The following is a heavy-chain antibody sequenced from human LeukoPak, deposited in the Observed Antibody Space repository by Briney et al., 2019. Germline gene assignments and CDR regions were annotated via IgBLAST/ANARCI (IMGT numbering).Heavy chain of an antibody. J-gene: IGHJ4*02. Sequence: TGGSLRLSCTASGFTFGDYAMSWFRQAPGKGLEWVGFIRSKAYGGTTEYAASVKGRFTISRDDSKSIAYLQMNSLKTEDTAVYYCTRDLSSGYYGSGTPGSYWGQGTLLTVSS. V-gene: IGHV3-49*03. CDR3: TRDLSSGYYGSGTPGSY. D-gene: IGHD3-10*01. CDR2: IRSKAYGGTT. CDR1: GFTFGDYA.